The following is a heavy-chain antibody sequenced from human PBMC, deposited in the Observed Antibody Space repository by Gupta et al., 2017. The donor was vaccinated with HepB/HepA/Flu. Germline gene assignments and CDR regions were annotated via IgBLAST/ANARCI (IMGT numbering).Heavy chain of an antibody. CDR2: ISTSAITI. D-gene: IGHD2-15*01. Sequence: EVQLVESGGGLVRPGGSLRLSCVTSVFTFSSYEMNWVRQAPGKGLEWLSYISTSAITIYYADSVKGRFTISRDNAKNSRYLQMNSLTAEDTAVYYCAREYCTSSGCHSGYDYWGLGTLVTVSS. V-gene: IGHV3-48*03. CDR1: VFTFSSYE. J-gene: IGHJ4*02. CDR3: AREYCTSSGCHSGYDY.